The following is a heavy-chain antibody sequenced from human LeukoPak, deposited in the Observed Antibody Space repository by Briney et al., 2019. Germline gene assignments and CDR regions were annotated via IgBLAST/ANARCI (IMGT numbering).Heavy chain of an antibody. D-gene: IGHD5-18*01. CDR2: ISSSSGTI. CDR3: ARALGYSYGYAVDY. CDR1: GFIFSNYN. J-gene: IGHJ4*02. Sequence: GGSLRLSCAASGFIFSNYNMNWVRQTPGKGLEWLSYISSSSGTIYYADSVKGRFTISGDNAKNSLYLQMNSLRAEDTAVYYCARALGYSYGYAVDYWGQETLFTVSS. V-gene: IGHV3-48*01.